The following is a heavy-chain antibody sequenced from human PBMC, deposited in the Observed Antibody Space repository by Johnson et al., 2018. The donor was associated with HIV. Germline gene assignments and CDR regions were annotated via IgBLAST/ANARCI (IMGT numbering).Heavy chain of an antibody. Sequence: QVQLVESGGGVVQPGRSLRLSCAASGFTFSSYAMHWVRQAPGKGLEWVAVISYDGSNKYYADSVKGRFTISRDNSKNTLYLQMKNLRGEDTAVYYCARERGSSSWYFDAFDIWGQGTMVTVSS. D-gene: IGHD6-13*01. CDR2: ISYDGSNK. CDR1: GFTFSSYA. CDR3: ARERGSSSWYFDAFDI. J-gene: IGHJ3*02. V-gene: IGHV3-30-3*01.